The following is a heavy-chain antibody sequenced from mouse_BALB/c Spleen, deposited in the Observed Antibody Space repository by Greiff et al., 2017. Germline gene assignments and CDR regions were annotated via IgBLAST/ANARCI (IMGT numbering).Heavy chain of an antibody. CDR2: IRNKANGYTT. CDR3: ARAYGDYDYFEY. Sequence: EVQRVESGGGLVQPGGSLRLSCATSGFTFTDYYMSWVRQPPGKALEWLGFIRNKANGYTTEYSASVKGRFTISRDNSQSILYLQMNTLRAEDSATYYCARAYGDYDYFEYWGEGTTLTVSS. D-gene: IGHD2-13*01. V-gene: IGHV7-3*02. CDR1: GFTFTDYY. J-gene: IGHJ2*01.